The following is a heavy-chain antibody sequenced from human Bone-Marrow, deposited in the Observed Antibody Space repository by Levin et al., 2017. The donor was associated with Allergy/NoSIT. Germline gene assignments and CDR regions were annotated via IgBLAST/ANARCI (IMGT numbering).Heavy chain of an antibody. D-gene: IGHD5-24*01. J-gene: IGHJ4*02. CDR3: ASRDTYQKNFDY. V-gene: IGHV4-39*01. Sequence: PSETLSLTCTVSGGSISSSSYYWGWIRQPPGKGLEWIGSIYYSGSTYYNPSLKSRVTISVDTSKNQFSLKLSSVTAADTAVYYCASRDTYQKNFDYWGQGTLVTVSS. CDR2: IYYSGST. CDR1: GGSISSSSYY.